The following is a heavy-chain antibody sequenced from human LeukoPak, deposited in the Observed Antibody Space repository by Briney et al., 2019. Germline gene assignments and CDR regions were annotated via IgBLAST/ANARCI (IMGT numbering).Heavy chain of an antibody. CDR1: GGTFSSYA. V-gene: IGHV1-69*01. D-gene: IGHD5-12*01. J-gene: IGHJ4*02. CDR3: ASGYSGYDLGPYFSY. CDR2: IIPIFGTA. Sequence: SVKVSCKASGGTFSSYAISWVRQAPGQGLEWMGGIIPIFGTANYAQKFQGRVTITADESTSTAYMELSSLRSEDTAVHYCASGYSGYDLGPYFSYWGQGTLVTVSS.